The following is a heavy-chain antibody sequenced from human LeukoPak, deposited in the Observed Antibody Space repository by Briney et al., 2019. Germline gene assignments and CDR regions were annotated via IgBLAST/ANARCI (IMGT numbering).Heavy chain of an antibody. J-gene: IGHJ4*02. V-gene: IGHV3-23*01. D-gene: IGHD1-26*01. CDR1: GFTFSTYS. Sequence: GGSLRLSCAASGFTFSTYSMSWVRQAPGKGLEWVSAISGSGGSTYYADSVKGRFTISRDNSKNTLYLQMNSLRAEDTAVYYCAKDGSIVPSDYWGQGTLVPVSS. CDR3: AKDGSIVPSDY. CDR2: ISGSGGST.